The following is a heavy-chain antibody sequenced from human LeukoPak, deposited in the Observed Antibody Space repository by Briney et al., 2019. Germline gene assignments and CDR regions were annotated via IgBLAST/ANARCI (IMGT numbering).Heavy chain of an antibody. CDR1: GYTFTSYD. CDR2: MNPNSGNT. J-gene: IGHJ3*02. CDR3: ARDSVVVITHDAFDI. Sequence: ASVKVSCKASGYTFTSYDFNWVRQATGQGLEWMGWMNPNSGNTGYAQKFQGRVTMTRNTSISTAYMELRSLRSDDTAVYYCARDSVVVITHDAFDIWGQGTMVTVSS. V-gene: IGHV1-8*01. D-gene: IGHD3-22*01.